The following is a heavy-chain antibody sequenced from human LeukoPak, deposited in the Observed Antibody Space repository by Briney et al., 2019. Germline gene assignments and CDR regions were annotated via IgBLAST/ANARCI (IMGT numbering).Heavy chain of an antibody. D-gene: IGHD5-18*01. CDR2: ISSSSSYI. Sequence: GGSLRLSCAVSGFTFSSYSMNWVRQAPGKGLEWVSSISSSSSYIYYADSVKGRFTISRDNAKNSLYLQMNSLRAEDTAVYYCARVGGYSYGYRVVSYFDYWGQGTLVTVSS. J-gene: IGHJ4*02. CDR1: GFTFSSYS. V-gene: IGHV3-21*01. CDR3: ARVGGYSYGYRVVSYFDY.